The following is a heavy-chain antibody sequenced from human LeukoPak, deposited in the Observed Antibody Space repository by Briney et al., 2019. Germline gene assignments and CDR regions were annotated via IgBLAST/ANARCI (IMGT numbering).Heavy chain of an antibody. J-gene: IGHJ4*02. CDR1: GYTFTSYG. Sequence: AASVKVSCTASGYTFTSYGISWVRQAPGQGLEWMGWISAYNGNTNYAQKLQGRVTMTTDTSTSTAYMELRSLRSDDTAVYYCARDNWRVGNDYWGQGTLVTVSS. CDR2: ISAYNGNT. CDR3: ARDNWRVGNDY. D-gene: IGHD1-26*01. V-gene: IGHV1-18*01.